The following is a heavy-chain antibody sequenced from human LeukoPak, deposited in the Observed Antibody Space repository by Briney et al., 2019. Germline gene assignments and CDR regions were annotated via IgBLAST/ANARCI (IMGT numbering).Heavy chain of an antibody. CDR3: ASGSAASGTGGY. J-gene: IGHJ4*02. D-gene: IGHD1-1*01. V-gene: IGHV1-2*02. CDR1: GYTFTGYY. Sequence: ASVKVSCKASGYTFTGYYMHWVRQAPGQGLEWMGWINPHSGATHYAQKFQGRVTMTRDTSISTAYMDLTRLTSDDTAVYYCASGSAASGTGGYWGQGTLVTVSS. CDR2: INPHSGAT.